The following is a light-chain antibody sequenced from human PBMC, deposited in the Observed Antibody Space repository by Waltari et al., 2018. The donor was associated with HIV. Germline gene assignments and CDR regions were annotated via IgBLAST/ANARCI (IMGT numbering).Light chain of an antibody. V-gene: IGLV1-44*01. CDR2: SNN. Sequence: QSVLTQPPSASGTHGPRVTIPCSGSSSNIGSTTVNWYQQLPGTAPKLLIYSNNQRPSGVPDRFSGSKAGTSASLAISGLQSEDEADYYCAAWDDSLNGWVFGGGTKLTVL. CDR3: AAWDDSLNGWV. J-gene: IGLJ3*02. CDR1: SSNIGSTT.